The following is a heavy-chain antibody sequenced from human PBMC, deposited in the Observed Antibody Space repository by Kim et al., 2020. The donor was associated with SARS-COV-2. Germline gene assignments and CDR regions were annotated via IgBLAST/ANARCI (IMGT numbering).Heavy chain of an antibody. V-gene: IGHV1-3*01. D-gene: IGHD6-13*01. CDR1: GYTFTSYA. J-gene: IGHJ3*02. Sequence: ASVKVSCKASGYTFTSYAMHWVRQAPGQRLEWMGWINAGNGNTKYSQKFQGRVTITRDTSASTAYMELSSLRSEDTAVYYCAIPQGYSSSWYNRDAFDIWGQGTMVTVSS. CDR2: INAGNGNT. CDR3: AIPQGYSSSWYNRDAFDI.